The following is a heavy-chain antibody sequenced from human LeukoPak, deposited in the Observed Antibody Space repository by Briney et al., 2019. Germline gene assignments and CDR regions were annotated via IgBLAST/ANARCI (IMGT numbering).Heavy chain of an antibody. J-gene: IGHJ4*02. CDR1: GYTFTSYG. V-gene: IGHV1-18*01. CDR3: AQGGTFGGVIVPNFDN. D-gene: IGHD3-16*02. Sequence: ASVKVSCKASGYTFTSYGISWVRQAPGQGLEWMGWISAYNGNTNYAQKLQGRVTMTTDTSTSTAYMELRSLRSEDTAVYYCAQGGTFGGVIVPNFDNWGQGTLVTVSS. CDR2: ISAYNGNT.